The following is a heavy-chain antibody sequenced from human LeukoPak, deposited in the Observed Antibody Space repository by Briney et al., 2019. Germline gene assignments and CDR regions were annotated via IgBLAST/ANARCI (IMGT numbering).Heavy chain of an antibody. V-gene: IGHV1-3*01. CDR2: INAGNGNT. Sequence: ASVKVSCKASGYTFTSYAMHWVRQAPGQRLEWMGWINAGNGNTKYSQKFQGRVTITRDTSASTAYMELSSLRSEDTAVYYCTRWNYYDSSGSYDAFDIWGRGTMVTVSS. J-gene: IGHJ3*02. D-gene: IGHD3-22*01. CDR1: GYTFTSYA. CDR3: TRWNYYDSSGSYDAFDI.